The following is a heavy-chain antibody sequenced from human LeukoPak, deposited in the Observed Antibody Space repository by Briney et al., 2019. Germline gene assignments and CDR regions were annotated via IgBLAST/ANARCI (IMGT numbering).Heavy chain of an antibody. Sequence: PGGSLGLSCAASGFTFSSYAMTWVRQAPVKGLEWLSVVTDTGGNTYHADSVKGRFTISRDNSENTVYLEMNSLRVEDTAVYYCAKGTVRSCSGPSCYPLDSWGQGTLVTVSS. CDR1: GFTFSSYA. CDR2: VTDTGGNT. V-gene: IGHV3-23*01. CDR3: AKGTVRSCSGPSCYPLDS. D-gene: IGHD2-15*01. J-gene: IGHJ4*02.